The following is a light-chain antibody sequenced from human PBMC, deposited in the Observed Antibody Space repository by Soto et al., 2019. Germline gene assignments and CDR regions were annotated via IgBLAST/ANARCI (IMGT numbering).Light chain of an antibody. CDR1: QNINNNY. CDR3: QQHGISHIT. J-gene: IGKJ5*01. CDR2: DAS. Sequence: IVLTQSPGTLSLSPGGSATLSCRASQNINNNYLAWYQHKPGQAPRLLMYDASLRATGVPDRFSGSGSGTDFTLTITRLEPDDSAVYYCQQHGISHITFGQGTRLEIK. V-gene: IGKV3-20*01.